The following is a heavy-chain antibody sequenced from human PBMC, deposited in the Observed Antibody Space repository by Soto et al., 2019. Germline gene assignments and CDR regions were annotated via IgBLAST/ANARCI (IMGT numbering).Heavy chain of an antibody. CDR1: GGSFSGYY. CDR2: INHSGST. J-gene: IGHJ5*02. CDR3: ALGCSGGSCYDPKWFDP. V-gene: IGHV4-34*01. Sequence: PSETLSITCAVYGGSFSGYYWSWIRQPPGKGLEWIGEINHSGSTNYNPSLKSRVTISVDTSKNQFSLKLSSVTAADTAVYYCALGCSGGSCYDPKWFDPWGQGTLVTVSS. D-gene: IGHD2-15*01.